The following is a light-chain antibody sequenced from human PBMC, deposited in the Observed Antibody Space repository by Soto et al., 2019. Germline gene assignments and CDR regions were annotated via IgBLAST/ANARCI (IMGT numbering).Light chain of an antibody. CDR2: EGT. V-gene: IGLV2-23*01. Sequence: QSELTQPASVSGSPGQSLTISCSGTTSDVGGYNLVSWYQQHTAKAPKLLIYEGTQRPSGVSSRFSGSKSGNTASLTISGLQAEDEADYYCCSYASSSSYVFGTGTKVT. CDR1: TSDVGGYNL. J-gene: IGLJ1*01. CDR3: CSYASSSSYV.